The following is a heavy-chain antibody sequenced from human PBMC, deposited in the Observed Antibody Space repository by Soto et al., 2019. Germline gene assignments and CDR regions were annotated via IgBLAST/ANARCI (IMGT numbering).Heavy chain of an antibody. CDR3: ARGWTSLGGSCSDYYHGMDV. D-gene: IGHD3-10*01. Sequence: GSVTVSRLATGYIFSAYHIHWVRQPPGHGLGWMGWINPIGGAPSNALSFQGRLTMDRDNTSRAAYMEVTSLSSAGADVNYCARGWTSLGGSCSDYYHGMDVWGQGTTVTVSS. CDR2: INPIGGAP. CDR1: GYIFSAYH. V-gene: IGHV1-2*02. J-gene: IGHJ6*02.